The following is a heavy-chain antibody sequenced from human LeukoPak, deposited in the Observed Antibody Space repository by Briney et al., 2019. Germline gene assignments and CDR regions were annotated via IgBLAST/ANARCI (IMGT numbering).Heavy chain of an antibody. Sequence: PSEALSLTCTVSGGSISSYYWSWIRQPPGKGLEWIGYIYYSGRTTYNPSLKSRVTISVDTSKNQFSLKLSSVTAADTAVYYCARVSPGYYYYMDVWGKGTTVTVSS. V-gene: IGHV4-59*13. CDR3: ARVSPGYYYYMDV. J-gene: IGHJ6*03. CDR1: GGSISSYY. CDR2: IYYSGRT.